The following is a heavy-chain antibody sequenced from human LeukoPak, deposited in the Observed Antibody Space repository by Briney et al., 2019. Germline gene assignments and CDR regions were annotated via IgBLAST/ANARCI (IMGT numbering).Heavy chain of an antibody. CDR1: GFTFSSYG. J-gene: IGHJ3*02. CDR2: IWYDGSNK. D-gene: IGHD2-21*02. Sequence: PGGSLRLSCAASGFTFSSYGMHWVRQAPGKGLEWVAVIWYDGSNKYYADSVKGRFTISRDNSKNTLYLQMNSLRAEDTAVYYCTTPYCDGDCFHTFDIWGQGTKVTVSS. CDR3: TTPYCDGDCFHTFDI. V-gene: IGHV3-33*01.